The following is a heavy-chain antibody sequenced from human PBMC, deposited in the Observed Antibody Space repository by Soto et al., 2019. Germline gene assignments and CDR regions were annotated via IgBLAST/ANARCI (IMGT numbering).Heavy chain of an antibody. V-gene: IGHV4-59*01. J-gene: IGHJ5*02. D-gene: IGHD3-22*01. CDR2: IYYSGST. CDR1: GGSISRYY. CDR3: ARVGSSGYVNWFDP. Sequence: PSETLSLTCTVSGGSISRYYWSWIRQPPGKGLEWIGYIYYSGSTNYNPSLKSRVTISVDTSKNQFSLKLSSVTAADTAVYYCARVGSSGYVNWFDPWGQGTLVTVSS.